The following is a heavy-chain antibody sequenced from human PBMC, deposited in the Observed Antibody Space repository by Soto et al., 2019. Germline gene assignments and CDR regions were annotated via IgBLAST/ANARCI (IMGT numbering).Heavy chain of an antibody. D-gene: IGHD5-18*01. CDR2: INPNSGGT. CDR3: AKGYSYGQHYFDY. J-gene: IGHJ4*02. Sequence: GASVKVSCKASGYTFTGYYMHWVRQAPGQGLEWMGWINPNSGGTNYAQKFQGRVTMTRDTSISTAYMELSRLRSDDTAVYYCAKGYSYGQHYFDYWGQGTLVTVSS. CDR1: GYTFTGYY. V-gene: IGHV1-2*02.